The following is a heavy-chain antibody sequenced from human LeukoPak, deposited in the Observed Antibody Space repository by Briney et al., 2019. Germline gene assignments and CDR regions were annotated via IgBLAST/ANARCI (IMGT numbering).Heavy chain of an antibody. V-gene: IGHV1-2*02. CDR1: GYTFTGYY. D-gene: IGHD5-18*01. CDR3: ARDGYTYGYIIDY. J-gene: IGHJ4*02. CDR2: IDPNSGAT. Sequence: APVKVSCKASGYTFTGYYVHWVRQAPGQGLEWMGWIDPNSGATNYAQSFQGRVTMTRDTSISTAYMEVTRLTSDDTAVFYCARDGYTYGYIIDYWGQGTLVTVSS.